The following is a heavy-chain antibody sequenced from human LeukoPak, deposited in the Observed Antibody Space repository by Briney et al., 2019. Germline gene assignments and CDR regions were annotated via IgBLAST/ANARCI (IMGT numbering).Heavy chain of an antibody. Sequence: VASVKVSCKASGYTLTSYYMHWVRQAPGQGLEWMGIINPSGGSTSYAQKFQGRVTMTRDTSTSTVYVELSSLRSEDTAVYYCARDGKDSSGYYPPYFDYWGQGTLVTVSS. CDR2: INPSGGST. J-gene: IGHJ4*02. D-gene: IGHD3-22*01. CDR3: ARDGKDSSGYYPPYFDY. V-gene: IGHV1-46*01. CDR1: GYTLTSYY.